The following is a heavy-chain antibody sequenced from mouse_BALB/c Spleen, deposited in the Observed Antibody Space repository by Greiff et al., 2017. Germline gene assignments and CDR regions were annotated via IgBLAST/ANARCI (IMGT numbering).Heavy chain of an antibody. Sequence: EVQGVESGGGLVKPGGSLKLSCAASGFTFSSYAMSWVRQTPEKRLEWVASISSGGSTYYPDSVKGRFTISRDNARNILYLQMSSLRSEDTAMYYCAREGNYGNFFAYWGQGTLVTVSA. V-gene: IGHV5-6-5*01. CDR3: AREGNYGNFFAY. D-gene: IGHD2-1*01. CDR2: ISSGGST. CDR1: GFTFSSYA. J-gene: IGHJ3*01.